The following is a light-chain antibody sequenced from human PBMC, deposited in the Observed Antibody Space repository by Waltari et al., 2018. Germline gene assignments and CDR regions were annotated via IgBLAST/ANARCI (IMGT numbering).Light chain of an antibody. Sequence: SAQTQPRSVSGSPGQSLSMPFTGTSNDSRSITILSWYQYHPGKVPKPMTHDIHDRPSGVPDRFSGSKSGNTASLTIAGLQADDEADYYCCSYAGSYTLFGGGTKLTVL. V-gene: IGLV2-11*01. CDR3: CSYAGSYTL. CDR2: DIH. J-gene: IGLJ2*01. CDR1: SNDSRSITI.